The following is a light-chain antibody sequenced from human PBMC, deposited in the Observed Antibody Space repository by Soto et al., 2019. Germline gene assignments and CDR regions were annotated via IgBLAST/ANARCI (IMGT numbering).Light chain of an antibody. CDR3: QQYGSSPWT. CDR1: QSVSSNY. Sequence: EIVLTQSPGTLSLSPGERATLSCRASQSVSSNYLAWYQQKPGQAPRLLIYGASSRATGIPDRFSGSGSGTYFSLTIRRLEPEDFAVFYCQQYGSSPWTFGQGTQVEIK. J-gene: IGKJ1*01. V-gene: IGKV3-20*01. CDR2: GAS.